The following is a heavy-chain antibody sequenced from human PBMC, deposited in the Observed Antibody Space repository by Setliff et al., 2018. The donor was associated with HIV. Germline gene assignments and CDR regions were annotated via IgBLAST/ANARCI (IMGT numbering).Heavy chain of an antibody. CDR2: INHSGST. CDR3: ARRRIMIKAVDI. D-gene: IGHD3-22*01. V-gene: IGHV4-34*01. CDR1: DGSFSAYY. J-gene: IGHJ3*02. Sequence: SETLSLTCAVYDGSFSAYYWSWIRQPPGKGLEWIGQINHSGSTNYNPSLRSRVTMSVDTSKNQFSLKLSSVTAADTAVYYCARRRIMIKAVDIWGLGTMVTVSS.